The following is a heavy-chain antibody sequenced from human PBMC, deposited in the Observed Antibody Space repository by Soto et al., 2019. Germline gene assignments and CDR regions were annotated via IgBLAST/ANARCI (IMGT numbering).Heavy chain of an antibody. V-gene: IGHV4-34*01. CDR3: ARATFYNNKNYYYYGMDV. D-gene: IGHD1-1*01. J-gene: IGHJ6*02. CDR1: GGSFSGYY. CDR2: INHSGST. Sequence: PSETLSLTCAVYGGSFSGYYWSWIRQPPGKGLEWIGEINHSGSTNYNPSLKSRVTISVDTSKNQFSLKLSSVTAADTAVYYCARATFYNNKNYYYYGMDVWGQGTTVTVSS.